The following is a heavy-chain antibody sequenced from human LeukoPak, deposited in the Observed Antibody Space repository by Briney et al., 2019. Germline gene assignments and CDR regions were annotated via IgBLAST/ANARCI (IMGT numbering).Heavy chain of an antibody. D-gene: IGHD3-10*01. V-gene: IGHV1-46*01. CDR1: GYTLTGYY. J-gene: IGHJ4*02. Sequence: GASVKVSCKASGYTLTGYYMHWVRQAPGQGLEWMGIINPSGGSTSYAQKFQGRVTMTRDTSTSTVYMELSSLRSEDTAVYYCARDQITMVRGASPLDYWGQGTLVTVSS. CDR3: ARDQITMVRGASPLDY. CDR2: INPSGGST.